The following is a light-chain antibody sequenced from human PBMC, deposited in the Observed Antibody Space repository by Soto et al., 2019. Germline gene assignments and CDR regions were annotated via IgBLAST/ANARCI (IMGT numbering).Light chain of an antibody. CDR2: GDN. CDR3: QSYDSSLSHVV. CDR1: SSNIGSYYD. V-gene: IGLV1-40*01. Sequence: QAVVTQPPSVSGAPGQRVTIPCTGSSSNIGSYYDIHWYQQLPGTVPKLLIYGDNKRPSGVPDRFSGSKSGTSASLAITGLQAEDEADYYCQSYDSSLSHVVFGGGTKVTVL. J-gene: IGLJ2*01.